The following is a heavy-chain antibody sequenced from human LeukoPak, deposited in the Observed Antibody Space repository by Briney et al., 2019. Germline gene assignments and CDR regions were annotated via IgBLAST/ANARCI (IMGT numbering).Heavy chain of an antibody. CDR2: IYYSGST. J-gene: IGHJ4*02. D-gene: IGHD6-13*01. CDR3: ARGVIAAAVDY. CDR1: GGSISSYY. V-gene: IGHV4-59*12. Sequence: SETLSLTCTVSGGSISSYYWSWIRQPPGKGLEWIGYIYYSGSTNYNPSLESRVTMSVDTSKNQFSLKLRSVTAADTAVYYCARGVIAAAVDYWGQGTLVTVSS.